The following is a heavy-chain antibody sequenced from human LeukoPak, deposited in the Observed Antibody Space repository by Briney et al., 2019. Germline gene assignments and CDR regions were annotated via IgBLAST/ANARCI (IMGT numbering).Heavy chain of an antibody. D-gene: IGHD4-11*01. CDR2: ISGSGGST. CDR1: GFTFSSYA. J-gene: IGHJ6*03. CDR3: AKVADYSNYYYYYYMDV. V-gene: IGHV3-23*01. Sequence: GGSLRLSCAASGFTFSSYAMSWVRQAPGKGLEWVSAISGSGGSTYYADSVKGRFTIARDNSKNTLYLQMNSLRAEDTAVYYCAKVADYSNYYYYYYMDVWGKGTTVTASS.